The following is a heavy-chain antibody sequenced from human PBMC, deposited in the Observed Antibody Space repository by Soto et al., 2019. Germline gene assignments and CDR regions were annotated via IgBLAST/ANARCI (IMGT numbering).Heavy chain of an antibody. D-gene: IGHD1-1*01. CDR1: GGFVSSGSYY. CDR3: ARVERGTATTVVDAFDI. V-gene: IGHV4-34*01. Sequence: QVQLQQWGAGLLKPSETLSLTCAVYGGFVSSGSYYWSWLRQPPGKGLEWIGEMSHSGGTHFNPSPKSRVTISVDTSKNQCSLKMSSVTAADTALYYCARVERGTATTVVDAFDIWGPGTMVTVSS. CDR2: MSHSGGT. J-gene: IGHJ3*02.